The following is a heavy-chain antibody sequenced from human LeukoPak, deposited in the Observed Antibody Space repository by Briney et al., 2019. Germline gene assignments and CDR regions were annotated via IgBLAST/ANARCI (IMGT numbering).Heavy chain of an antibody. Sequence: GGSLRLSCAASGFTFNNYVMSWVRQAPGKGLEWVSSITASGGSTHFADSVKGRFTISGDNSKNTLYLQMNSLRAEDTAVYYCAKGESGSYFVYWGQGTLVTVSS. CDR1: GFTFNNYV. D-gene: IGHD1-26*01. CDR2: ITASGGST. CDR3: AKGESGSYFVY. V-gene: IGHV3-23*01. J-gene: IGHJ4*02.